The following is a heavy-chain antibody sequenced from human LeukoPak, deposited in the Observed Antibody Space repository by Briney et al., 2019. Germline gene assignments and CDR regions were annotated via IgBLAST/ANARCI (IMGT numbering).Heavy chain of an antibody. V-gene: IGHV4-59*01. Sequence: SENLSLTCTVSGGSISSYYWSWIRQPPGKGLEWIGYIYYSGSTNYNPSLKSRVTISVDTSKNQFSLKLSSVTAADTAVYYCARHEPDILTGYYFDYWGQGTLVTVSS. J-gene: IGHJ4*02. D-gene: IGHD3-9*01. CDR3: ARHEPDILTGYYFDY. CDR2: IYYSGST. CDR1: GGSISSYY.